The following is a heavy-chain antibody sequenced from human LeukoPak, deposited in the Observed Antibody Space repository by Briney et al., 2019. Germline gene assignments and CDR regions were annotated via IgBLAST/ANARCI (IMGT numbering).Heavy chain of an antibody. J-gene: IGHJ3*02. CDR1: AFTFTSNE. CDR2: SINSGSAI. Sequence: PGGSLRLSCAPSAFTFTSNEMSWVRPAPGKGLEWVSYSINSGSAISYADSVKGRFTISRSNTKNTPYLQKLSLRAEDTAVDYCARDDRIAALAFDIWGQGTMVTVSS. V-gene: IGHV3-48*03. D-gene: IGHD6-13*01. CDR3: ARDDRIAALAFDI.